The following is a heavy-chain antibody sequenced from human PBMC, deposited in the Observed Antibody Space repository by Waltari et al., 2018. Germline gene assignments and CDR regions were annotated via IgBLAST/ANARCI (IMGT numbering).Heavy chain of an antibody. J-gene: IGHJ3*02. CDR2: IYYSGST. CDR3: AAGYCSSTSCYSAFDI. D-gene: IGHD2-2*02. Sequence: QVQLQESGPGLVKPSETLSLTCTVSGGSISSYYWSWIRQPPGKGLEWIGYIYYSGSTNYNPSLKSRVTISVDTYKNQFSLKLSSVTAADTAVYYCAAGYCSSTSCYSAFDIWGQGTMVTVSS. V-gene: IGHV4-59*01. CDR1: GGSISSYY.